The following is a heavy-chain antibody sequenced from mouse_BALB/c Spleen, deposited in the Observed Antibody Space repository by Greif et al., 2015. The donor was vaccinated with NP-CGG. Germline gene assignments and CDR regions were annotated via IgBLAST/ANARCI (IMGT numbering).Heavy chain of an antibody. V-gene: IGHV5-6*01. Sequence: EVMLVESGGDLVKPGGSLKLSCAASGFTFSSYGMSWVRQTPDKRLEWVATISSGGSYTYYPDSVKGRFTISRDNAKNTLYLQMSSLRPEDTAMYYCARQNFHYYGYWFAYWGQGTLVTVSA. CDR3: ARQNFHYYGYWFAY. CDR1: GFTFSSYG. D-gene: IGHD1-2*01. CDR2: ISSGGSYT. J-gene: IGHJ3*01.